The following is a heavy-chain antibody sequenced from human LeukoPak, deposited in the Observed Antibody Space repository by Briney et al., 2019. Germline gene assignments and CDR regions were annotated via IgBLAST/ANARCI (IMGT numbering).Heavy chain of an antibody. Sequence: ASVKVSCKASGYTFTSYYMHWVRQAPGQGLEWMGIINPSGGSTSYAQKFQGRVTMTRDTSTSTAYMELSSLRSEDTAVYYCARGGNSGSYFNDFDYWGQGTLVTVSS. J-gene: IGHJ4*02. CDR2: INPSGGST. V-gene: IGHV1-46*01. CDR3: ARGGNSGSYFNDFDY. CDR1: GYTFTSYY. D-gene: IGHD1-26*01.